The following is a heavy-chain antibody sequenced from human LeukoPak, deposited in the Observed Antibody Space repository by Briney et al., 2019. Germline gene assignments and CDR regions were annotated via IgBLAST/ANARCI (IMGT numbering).Heavy chain of an antibody. V-gene: IGHV1-8*01. CDR3: AIGERELKY. CDR1: GNTFSSYD. Sequence: GASVKVSCKASGNTFSSYDINWVRQATGQGLEWMGWMNPNSGNTGYVQKFQGRVTMTRNTSIRTVYMEQSSLRSEDTAVYYCAIGERELKYWGQGTLVTISS. D-gene: IGHD1-26*01. CDR2: MNPNSGNT. J-gene: IGHJ4*02.